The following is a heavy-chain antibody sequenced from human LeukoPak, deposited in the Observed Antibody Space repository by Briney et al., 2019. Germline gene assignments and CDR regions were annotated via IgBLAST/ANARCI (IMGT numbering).Heavy chain of an antibody. V-gene: IGHV4-61*02. CDR2: ISSSGST. Sequence: SETLSLTCAVSGDSISSGDYYWSWIRQPAGKGLEWIGRISSSGSTNYNPSLKSRVTVSVDTSKNQFSLKLSSVTAADTAVYFCARGPYSYDSSGAFDIWGQGTMVTVSS. D-gene: IGHD3-22*01. CDR3: ARGPYSYDSSGAFDI. J-gene: IGHJ3*02. CDR1: GDSISSGDYY.